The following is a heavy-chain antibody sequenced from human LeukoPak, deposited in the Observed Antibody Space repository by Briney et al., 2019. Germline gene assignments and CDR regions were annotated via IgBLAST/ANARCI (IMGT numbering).Heavy chain of an antibody. V-gene: IGHV3-NL1*01. J-gene: IGHJ4*02. Sequence: GGSLRLSCAASGFTFSAYGMHWVRQAPGKGLEWVSVVYSGGSTFYADSVKGRFTISRDDSNNTLYLQMNSLRAEDTAVYYCARDSSSGWYHDSWGQGTLVIVSS. CDR3: ARDSSSGWYHDS. CDR1: GFTFSAYG. D-gene: IGHD6-19*01. CDR2: VYSGGST.